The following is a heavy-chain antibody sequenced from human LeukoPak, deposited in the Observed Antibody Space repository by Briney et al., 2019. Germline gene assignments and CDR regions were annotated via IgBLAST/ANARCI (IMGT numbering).Heavy chain of an antibody. Sequence: ASVKVSCKASGYTFTSYGISWVRQAPGQGLEWMGWISAYNGNTNYAQKLQGRVTMTTDTSTSTAYMELRSLRSDDTAVYYCARDRGRYCSSTSCHKDYFDYWGQGTLVTVSS. D-gene: IGHD2-2*01. CDR3: ARDRGRYCSSTSCHKDYFDY. J-gene: IGHJ4*02. CDR1: GYTFTSYG. CDR2: ISAYNGNT. V-gene: IGHV1-18*01.